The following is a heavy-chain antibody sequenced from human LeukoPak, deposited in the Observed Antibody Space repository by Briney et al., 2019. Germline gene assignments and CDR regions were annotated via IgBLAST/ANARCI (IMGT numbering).Heavy chain of an antibody. V-gene: IGHV1-46*01. J-gene: IGHJ4*02. CDR2: INPSGGST. CDR1: GYTFTGYY. D-gene: IGHD6-19*01. Sequence: GASVKVSCKASGYTFTGYYMHWVRQAPGQGLEWMGIINPSGGSTSYAQKFQGRVTMTRDTSTSTVYMELSSLRSEDTAVYYCARDRCSTASSSGCLRGFDYWGQGTLVTVSS. CDR3: ARDRCSTASSSGCLRGFDY.